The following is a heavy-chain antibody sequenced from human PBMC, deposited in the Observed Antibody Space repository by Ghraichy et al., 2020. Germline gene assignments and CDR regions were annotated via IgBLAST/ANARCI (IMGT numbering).Heavy chain of an antibody. J-gene: IGHJ4*02. Sequence: GALRLSCAASGFTFSSYAMSWVRQAPGKGLEWVSAISGSGGSTYYADSVKGRFTISRDNSKNTLYLQMDSLRAEDTAVYYCARDRQRGYSYDWVYWGQGTLVTVSS. CDR3: ARDRQRGYSYDWVY. V-gene: IGHV3-23*01. D-gene: IGHD5-18*01. CDR2: ISGSGGST. CDR1: GFTFSSYA.